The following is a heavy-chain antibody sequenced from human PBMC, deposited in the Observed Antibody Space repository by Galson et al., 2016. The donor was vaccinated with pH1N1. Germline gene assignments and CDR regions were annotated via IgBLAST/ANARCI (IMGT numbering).Heavy chain of an antibody. CDR2: INGDGSQK. J-gene: IGHJ4*02. D-gene: IGHD3-16*01. V-gene: IGHV3-7*01. CDR1: DFTFSTFW. Sequence: SLRLSCAASDFTFSTFWMAWVRQAPGNGLEWVALINGDGSQKYYVDSVKGRFTISRDNTKKSLYLQITNLRAEDTALYYCVRDPGGGGLDYWGQGTLVTVSA. CDR3: VRDPGGGGLDY.